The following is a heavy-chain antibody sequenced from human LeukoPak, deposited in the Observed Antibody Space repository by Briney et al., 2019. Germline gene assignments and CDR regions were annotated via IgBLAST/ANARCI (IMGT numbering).Heavy chain of an antibody. CDR1: GFTFSSYG. D-gene: IGHD2-21*02. Sequence: GGSLRLSCAASGFTFSSYGMHWVRQAPGKGLEWVAVISYDGSNKYYADSVKGRFTISRDNSKNTLYLQMNSLRAEDTAVYYCAKDFLAYCGGVCYSVDYWGQGTLVTVSS. CDR3: AKDFLAYCGGVCYSVDY. CDR2: ISYDGSNK. J-gene: IGHJ4*02. V-gene: IGHV3-30*18.